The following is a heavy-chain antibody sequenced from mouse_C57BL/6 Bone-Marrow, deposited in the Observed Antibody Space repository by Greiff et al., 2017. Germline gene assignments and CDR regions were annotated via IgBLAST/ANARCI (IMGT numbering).Heavy chain of an antibody. J-gene: IGHJ2*01. D-gene: IGHD2-1*01. CDR3: ARRGGKYFDY. V-gene: IGHV5-6*01. Sequence: EVQRVESGGDLVKPGGSLKLSCAASGFTFSSYGMSWVRQTPDKRLEWVATISSGGSYTYYPASVKGRFTISRDNAKNNLYLQMSSLKSEDTAMYYCARRGGKYFDYWGQGTTLTVSS. CDR1: GFTFSSYG. CDR2: ISSGGSYT.